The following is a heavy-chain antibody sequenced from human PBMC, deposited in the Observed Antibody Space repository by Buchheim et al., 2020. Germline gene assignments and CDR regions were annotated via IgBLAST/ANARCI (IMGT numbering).Heavy chain of an antibody. CDR2: IKQDGSEK. J-gene: IGHJ4*02. V-gene: IGHV3-7*01. Sequence: VQLVESGGGVVQPGRSLRLSCAASGFTFSSYWMSWVRQAPGKGLEWVANIKQDGSEKYYVDSVKGRFTISRDNAKNSLYLQMNSLRAEDTAVYYCARDRDYYDSSGHGDYWGQGTL. CDR1: GFTFSSYW. CDR3: ARDRDYYDSSGHGDY. D-gene: IGHD3-22*01.